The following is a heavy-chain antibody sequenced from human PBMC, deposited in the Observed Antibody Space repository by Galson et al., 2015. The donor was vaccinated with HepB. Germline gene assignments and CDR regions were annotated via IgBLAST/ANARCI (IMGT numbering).Heavy chain of an antibody. J-gene: IGHJ4*02. CDR2: IIPILGIA. V-gene: IGHV1-69*02. CDR3: ARGYVDTAMALDY. Sequence: SVKVSCKASGGTFSSYTISWVRQAPGQGLEWMGRIIPILGIANYAQKFQGRVTMTRDTSTSTVYMELSSLRSEDTAVYYCARGYVDTAMALDYWGQGTLVTVSS. D-gene: IGHD5-18*01. CDR1: GGTFSSYT.